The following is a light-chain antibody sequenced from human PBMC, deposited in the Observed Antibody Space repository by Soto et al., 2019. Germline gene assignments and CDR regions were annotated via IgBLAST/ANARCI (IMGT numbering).Light chain of an antibody. CDR3: SSHAGSINVA. CDR2: EVS. J-gene: IGLJ2*01. CDR1: SSDVGGYNY. V-gene: IGLV2-8*01. Sequence: QSALTQPPSASGSPGQSVTISCTGSSSDVGGYNYVSWYQQHPGKAPKLMIYEVSKRPSGVPDRFSGSKSGNTASLTVSGLQAEDEADYYCSSHAGSINVAFGGGTQL.